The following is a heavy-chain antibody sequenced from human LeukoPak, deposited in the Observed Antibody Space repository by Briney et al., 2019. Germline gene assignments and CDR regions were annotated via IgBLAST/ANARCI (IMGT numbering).Heavy chain of an antibody. CDR3: ARDRDSIAAAGPAGMDV. D-gene: IGHD6-13*01. V-gene: IGHV1-69*04. CDR2: IIPILGIA. Sequence: SVKVSCKASGGTFSSYAISWVRQAPGQGLEWMGRIIPILGIANYAQKFQGRVTITADKSTSTAYMELSSLRSEDTAVYYCARDRDSIAAAGPAGMDVWGQGTTVTVSS. J-gene: IGHJ6*02. CDR1: GGTFSSYA.